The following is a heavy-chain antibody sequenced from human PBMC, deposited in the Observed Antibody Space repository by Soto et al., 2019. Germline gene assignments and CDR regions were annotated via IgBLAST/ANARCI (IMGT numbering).Heavy chain of an antibody. J-gene: IGHJ4*02. CDR3: ARVLRMITFGGVIAPPPDY. CDR2: ISAYNGNT. D-gene: IGHD3-16*02. Sequence: QVQLVQSGAEVKKPGASVKVSCKASGYTFTSYGISWVRQAPGQGLEWMGWISAYNGNTNYAQKLHGRVTMTTDTSTSTAYMELRSLRSDDTAVYYCARVLRMITFGGVIAPPPDYWGQGTLVTVSS. CDR1: GYTFTSYG. V-gene: IGHV1-18*01.